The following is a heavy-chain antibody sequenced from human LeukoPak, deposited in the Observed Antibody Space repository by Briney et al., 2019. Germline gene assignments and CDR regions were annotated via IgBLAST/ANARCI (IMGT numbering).Heavy chain of an antibody. Sequence: SETLSLTCAVYGGSFSGYYWSWIRQPPGKGLEWIGEINHSGSTNYNPSLKSRVTISVDTSKNQFSLKLSSVTAADTAVYYCARGHRYNWTPRGFDYWGQGTLVTVSS. D-gene: IGHD1-1*01. CDR1: GGSFSGYY. CDR2: INHSGST. CDR3: ARGHRYNWTPRGFDY. J-gene: IGHJ4*02. V-gene: IGHV4-34*01.